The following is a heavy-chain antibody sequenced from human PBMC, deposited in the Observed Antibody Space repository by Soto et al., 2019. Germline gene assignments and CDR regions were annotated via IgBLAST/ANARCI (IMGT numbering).Heavy chain of an antibody. Sequence: TLSLPCAISGDSVSSNSSAWNLIIHSPSRGLEWLGRTYYRSKWYNDYAVSVKSRITINPDTSKNQFSLQLNSVTPEDTAVYYCAREASWLYYYGMDVWGQGTTVTASS. CDR2: TYYRSKWYN. CDR3: AREASWLYYYGMDV. V-gene: IGHV6-1*01. J-gene: IGHJ6*02. D-gene: IGHD6-13*01. CDR1: GDSVSSNSSA.